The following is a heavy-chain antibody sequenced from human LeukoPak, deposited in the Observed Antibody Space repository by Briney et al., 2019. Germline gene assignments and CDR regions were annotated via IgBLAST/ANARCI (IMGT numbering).Heavy chain of an antibody. D-gene: IGHD6-13*01. CDR1: GGSISSYY. CDR2: IYTSGST. Sequence: PSETLSLTCTVSGGSISSYYWSWIRQPAGKGLEWIGRIYTSGSTNYNPSLKSRATISVDTSKNQLSVKLSSVTAADTAMYYCAREVAAAGTPMFDYWGQGTLVTVSS. CDR3: AREVAAAGTPMFDY. J-gene: IGHJ4*02. V-gene: IGHV4-4*07.